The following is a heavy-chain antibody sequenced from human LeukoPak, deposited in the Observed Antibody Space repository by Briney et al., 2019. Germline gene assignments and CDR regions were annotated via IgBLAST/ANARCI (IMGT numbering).Heavy chain of an antibody. CDR3: ARSADRSGYFREITLYYFDY. CDR1: GLTFSDFY. CDR2: ISNRGSTI. J-gene: IGHJ4*02. V-gene: IGHV3-11*01. D-gene: IGHD3-22*01. Sequence: GGSLRLSCAASGLTFSDFYMTWIRQAPGKGLEWVSYISNRGSTIHYADSVRGRFTISRDNAKKSLYLQMNSLRAEDTAVYYCARSADRSGYFREITLYYFDYWGQGTLVTVSS.